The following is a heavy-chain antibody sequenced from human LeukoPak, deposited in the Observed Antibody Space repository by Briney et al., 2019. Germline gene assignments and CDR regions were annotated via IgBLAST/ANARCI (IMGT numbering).Heavy chain of an antibody. CDR3: ARGKPPFNDFWSGYRYYYGMDV. CDR1: GGSISSYY. CDR2: IYDSGTA. J-gene: IGHJ6*02. Sequence: SETLSLTCTVSGGSISSYYWSWIRQPPGKGLEWIGYIYDSGTANYNPSLKSRVTISVDTSKNQFSLKLSSVTAADTAVYYCARGKPPFNDFWSGYRYYYGMDVWGQGTTVTVSS. D-gene: IGHD3-3*01. V-gene: IGHV4-59*01.